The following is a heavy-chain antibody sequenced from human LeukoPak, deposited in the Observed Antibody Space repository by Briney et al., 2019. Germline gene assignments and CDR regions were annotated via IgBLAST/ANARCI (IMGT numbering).Heavy chain of an antibody. J-gene: IGHJ6*03. CDR3: ARKIASTRLGVRYYYMDV. Sequence: ASVKVSCKTSGYTFISYDIVWLRQATGQGLEWMGYMNPKSGNADYVQNFQGRVTMTRDTSITTAYMELSGLRSEDTAVYYCARKIASTRLGVRYYYMDVWGEGTTVTISS. V-gene: IGHV1-8*01. CDR2: MNPKSGNA. D-gene: IGHD2-2*01. CDR1: GYTFISYD.